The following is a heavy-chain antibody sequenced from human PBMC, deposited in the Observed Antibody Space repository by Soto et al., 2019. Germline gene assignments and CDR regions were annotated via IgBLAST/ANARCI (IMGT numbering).Heavy chain of an antibody. V-gene: IGHV4-34*01. Sequence: SETLSLTCAVYGGSFSGYYWSWIRQPPGKGLEWIGEINHSGSTNYNPSLKSRVTISVDTSKNQFSLKLSSVTAADTAVYYCASLRLATQGIIDYWGQGTLVTVSS. D-gene: IGHD1-20*01. CDR3: ASLRLATQGIIDY. CDR2: INHSGST. J-gene: IGHJ4*02. CDR1: GGSFSGYY.